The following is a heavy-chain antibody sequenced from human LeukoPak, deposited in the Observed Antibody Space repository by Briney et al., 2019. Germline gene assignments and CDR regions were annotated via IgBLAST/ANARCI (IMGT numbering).Heavy chain of an antibody. D-gene: IGHD2-21*02. CDR1: GGSISSYY. CDR3: ARRSVVTTINFDTFDI. CDR2: IYSTGST. V-gene: IGHV4-59*08. Sequence: PSETLSLTCTVSGGSISSYYWNWIRQLPGMGLEWIGYIYSTGSTNYNPSLRGRVIISLDTSKSQFSLELSSVTAADTALYYCARRSVVTTINFDTFDIWGQGTMVTVSS. J-gene: IGHJ3*02.